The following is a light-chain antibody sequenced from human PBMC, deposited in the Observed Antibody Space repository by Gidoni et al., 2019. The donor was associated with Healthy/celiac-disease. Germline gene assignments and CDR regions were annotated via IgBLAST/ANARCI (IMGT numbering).Light chain of an antibody. CDR1: QSVSSN. CDR3: QQYNNWLLLT. J-gene: IGKJ4*01. Sequence: DIVMTQSPATLSVSPGERATLSCRASQSVSSNLAWYQQKPGQAPRLLIYGASTRATGIPARFSGSGSGTEFTLTISSLQSEVFAVYYCQQYNNWLLLTFGGGTKVEIK. CDR2: GAS. V-gene: IGKV3-15*01.